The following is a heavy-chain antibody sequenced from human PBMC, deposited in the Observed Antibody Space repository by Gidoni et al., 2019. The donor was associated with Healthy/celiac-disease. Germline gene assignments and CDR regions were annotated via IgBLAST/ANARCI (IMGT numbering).Heavy chain of an antibody. D-gene: IGHD3-3*01. CDR1: GFTFSSYS. J-gene: IGHJ4*02. Sequence: EVQLVESGGGLVKPGGSLRLSCAASGFTFSSYSMNWVRQAPGKGLEWVSSISSSSSYIYYADSVKGRFTISRDNAKNSLYLQMNSLGAEDTAVYYCARDLSGEHGFYYFEYWGQGTLVTVSS. CDR3: ARDLSGEHGFYYFEY. CDR2: ISSSSSYI. V-gene: IGHV3-21*01.